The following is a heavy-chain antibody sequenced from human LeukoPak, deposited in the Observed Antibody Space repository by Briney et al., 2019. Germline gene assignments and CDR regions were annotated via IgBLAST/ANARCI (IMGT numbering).Heavy chain of an antibody. CDR1: GFTFTDYS. J-gene: IGHJ4*02. CDR2: ISTVSTYT. D-gene: IGHD3-22*01. Sequence: GGSLRLSCAASGFTFTDYSMTWVRQAPGKGLEWVSSISTVSTYTFYSDSVKGRFTISRDNRKNTLYLQMNSLRAEDAAVYYCARDLDYYDSSGPSSDWGQGTLVTVSS. CDR3: ARDLDYYDSSGPSSD. V-gene: IGHV3-21*01.